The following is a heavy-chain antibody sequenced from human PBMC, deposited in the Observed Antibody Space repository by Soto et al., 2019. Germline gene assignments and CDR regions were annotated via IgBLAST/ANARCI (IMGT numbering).Heavy chain of an antibody. CDR2: IYSAGST. CDR1: GLTVSSTY. Sequence: PGGSLRLSCPVSGLTVSSTYMSWVRQAPGKGLEWVSIIYSAGSTYYADSVKGRFTISRDNSKNTVYLQMNSLRAEDTAVYYCARVFTDTAKVFDYWGQGTLVTVSS. CDR3: ARVFTDTAKVFDY. D-gene: IGHD5-18*01. V-gene: IGHV3-53*01. J-gene: IGHJ4*02.